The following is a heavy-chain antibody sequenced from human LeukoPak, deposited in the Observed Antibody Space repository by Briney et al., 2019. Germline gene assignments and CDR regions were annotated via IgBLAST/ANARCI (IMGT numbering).Heavy chain of an antibody. CDR3: ARRDASDSSTYSPLFAC. CDR2: ISGSGTIT. V-gene: IGHV3-23*01. J-gene: IGHJ4*02. D-gene: IGHD2/OR15-2a*01. CDR1: GFTFSSYA. Sequence: GGSLRLSCAASGFTFSSYAMSWVRQAPGRGLEWVSGISGSGTITLYADSVKGRFAISRDNSKSTVFLHMNSLRVEDTAIYYCARRDASDSSTYSPLFACWGQGTLVTVSS.